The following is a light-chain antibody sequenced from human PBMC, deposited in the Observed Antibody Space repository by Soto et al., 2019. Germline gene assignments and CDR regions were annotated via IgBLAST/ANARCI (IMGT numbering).Light chain of an antibody. V-gene: IGKV1-9*01. CDR1: QGISSY. CDR2: AAS. J-gene: IGKJ2*01. Sequence: DLQLTQSPSFLSASVGDRVTITCRASQGISSYLAWYQQKPGKAPKLLIYAASTLQSGVPSRFSGSGSGTEFTLTISSLQPEDFATYYCQQLKSDPQTFGQGTTVEIK. CDR3: QQLKSDPQT.